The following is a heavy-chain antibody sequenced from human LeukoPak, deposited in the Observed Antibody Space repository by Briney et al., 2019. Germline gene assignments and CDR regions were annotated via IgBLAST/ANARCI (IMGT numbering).Heavy chain of an antibody. D-gene: IGHD3-3*01. CDR2: IYYSGST. CDR1: GGSISSYY. CDR3: ARSPRRRGYGDTYYDFWSAYAFDI. V-gene: IGHV4-59*01. J-gene: IGHJ3*02. Sequence: SETLSLTCTVSGGSISSYYWSWIRQPPGKGLEWIGYIYYSGSTNYNPSLKSRVTISVDTSKNQFSLKLGSVTAADTAVYYCARSPRRRGYGDTYYDFWSAYAFDIWGQGTMVTVSS.